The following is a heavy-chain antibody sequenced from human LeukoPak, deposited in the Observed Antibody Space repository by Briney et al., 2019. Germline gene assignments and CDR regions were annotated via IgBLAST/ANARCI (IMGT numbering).Heavy chain of an antibody. CDR3: AREGTTVTHFDY. V-gene: IGHV4-59*01. CDR2: IYYSGST. J-gene: IGHJ4*02. Sequence: SETLSLTCTVSGGSISSYYWSWIRQPPGKGLEWIGYIYYSGSTNYNPPLTSRVTISVDTSKNQFSLKLSSVTAADTAVYYCAREGTTVTHFDYWGQGTLVTVSS. CDR1: GGSISSYY. D-gene: IGHD4-17*01.